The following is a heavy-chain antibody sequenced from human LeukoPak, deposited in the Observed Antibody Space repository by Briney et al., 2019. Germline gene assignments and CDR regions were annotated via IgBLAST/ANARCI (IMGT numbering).Heavy chain of an antibody. CDR2: IRYDGSNK. CDR1: GFTFSSYG. CDR3: YGSGSSNGYYFDY. V-gene: IGHV3-30*02. Sequence: GGSLRLSCAASGFTFSSYGMHWVRQAPGKGLEWVAFIRYDGSNKYYADSVKGRFTISRDNSKNTLYLQMNSLRAEDTAVYYCYGSGSSNGYYFDYWGQGTLVTVSS. J-gene: IGHJ4*02. D-gene: IGHD3-10*01.